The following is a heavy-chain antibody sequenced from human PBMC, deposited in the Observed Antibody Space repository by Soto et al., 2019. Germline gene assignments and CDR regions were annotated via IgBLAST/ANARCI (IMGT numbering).Heavy chain of an antibody. CDR2: ISSSSSTI. CDR3: ARDRIADYDFWSGPYKDGMDV. V-gene: IGHV3-48*02. D-gene: IGHD3-3*01. CDR1: GFTFSSYS. J-gene: IGHJ6*02. Sequence: LRLSCAASGFTFSSYSMNWVRQAPGKGLEWVSYISSSSSTIYYADSVKGRFTISRDNAKNSLYLQMNSLRDEDTAVYYCARDRIADYDFWSGPYKDGMDVWGQGTTVTVSS.